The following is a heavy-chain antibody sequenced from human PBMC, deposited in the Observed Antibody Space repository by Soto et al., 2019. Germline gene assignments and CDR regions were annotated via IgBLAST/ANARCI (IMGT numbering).Heavy chain of an antibody. J-gene: IGHJ5*02. D-gene: IGHD1-1*01. CDR2: IYATGST. V-gene: IGHV4-4*07. CDR1: GASLRRHY. Sequence: DTLTHTCHVRGASLRRHYCCWIGQPPGKGLEWIGRIYATGSTDYNPSLKSRITMSVDMSKKQFSLTLRSVTAADTAIYYCVRDGTKNLRDRFDPWGRGILVTVS. CDR3: VRDGTKNLRDRFDP.